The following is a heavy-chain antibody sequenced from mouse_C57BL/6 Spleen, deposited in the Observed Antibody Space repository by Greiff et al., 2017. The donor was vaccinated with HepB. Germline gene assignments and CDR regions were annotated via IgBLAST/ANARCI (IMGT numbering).Heavy chain of an antibody. J-gene: IGHJ2*01. Sequence: EVMLVESGGDLVKPGGSLKLSCAASGFTFSSYGMSWVRQTPDKRLEWVATISSGGSYNYYPDSVKGRFTMSRDNAKNTLYLQMSSLKSEDTAMYYCARDFDYWGQGTTLTVSS. V-gene: IGHV5-6*01. CDR2: ISSGGSYN. CDR3: ARDFDY. CDR1: GFTFSSYG.